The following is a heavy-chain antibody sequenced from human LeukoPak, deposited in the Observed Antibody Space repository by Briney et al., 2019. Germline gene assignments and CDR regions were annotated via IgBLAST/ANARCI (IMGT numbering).Heavy chain of an antibody. CDR2: IYSGGRT. CDR1: GFTVSHNY. J-gene: IGHJ6*02. CDR3: AGVTSYYDFWSGYSSDYYAMDV. V-gene: IGHV3-66*01. Sequence: PRGSLRLSCAASGFTVSHNYMSWVRQAPGKGLEWVSAIYSGGRTYYADSVKARFTISRDNSKNTLYLQMNSLRAEDTAVYYCAGVTSYYDFWSGYSSDYYAMDVWGQGTTVTVSS. D-gene: IGHD3-3*01.